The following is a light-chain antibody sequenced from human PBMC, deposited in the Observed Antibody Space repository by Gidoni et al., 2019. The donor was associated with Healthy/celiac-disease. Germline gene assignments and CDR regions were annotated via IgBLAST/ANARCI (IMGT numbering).Light chain of an antibody. CDR2: DAS. CDR1: QDIKNY. Sequence: DIQMTQSPSSLSASVGDRVTITCRASQDIKNYLNWYEQKAGKAPKLLIYDASNLGTGVPSRFSGSSSGTDFTLTISSLQPEDIATYYCQQYANLPYTFGQGTNLEIK. CDR3: QQYANLPYT. J-gene: IGKJ2*01. V-gene: IGKV1-33*01.